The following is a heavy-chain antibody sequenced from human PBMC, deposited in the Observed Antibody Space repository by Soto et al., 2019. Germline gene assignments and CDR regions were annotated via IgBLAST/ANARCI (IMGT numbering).Heavy chain of an antibody. CDR2: IIPIFGTA. CDR1: GGTLSSYA. V-gene: IGHV1-69*06. CDR3: AIYRKVYCTNGLCYTATDAFDI. J-gene: IGHJ3*02. D-gene: IGHD2-8*01. Sequence: SVKVSCKASGGTLSSYAISWVRQAPGQGLEWMGGIIPIFGTANYAQKFQGRVTITADKSTSTHYMELSSLRSEDTAVYYCAIYRKVYCTNGLCYTATDAFDIFGQGTMVTFSS.